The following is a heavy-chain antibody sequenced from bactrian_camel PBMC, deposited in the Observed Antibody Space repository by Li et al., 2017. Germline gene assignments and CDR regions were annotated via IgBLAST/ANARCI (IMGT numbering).Heavy chain of an antibody. D-gene: IGHD5*01. J-gene: IGHJ6*01. V-gene: IGHV3S1*01. CDR3: AIGTSAASVQPDTS. CDR1: GYTYSSYC. CDR2: IYTGGGST. Sequence: VQLVESGGGSVQAGGSLELSCAASGYTYSSYCMGWFRQAPGKEREGVAAIYTGGGSTYYADSVKGRFTISRDIAKNTLYLQLNNLKTEDTAMYYCAIGTSAASVQPDTSRGQGTQVTVS.